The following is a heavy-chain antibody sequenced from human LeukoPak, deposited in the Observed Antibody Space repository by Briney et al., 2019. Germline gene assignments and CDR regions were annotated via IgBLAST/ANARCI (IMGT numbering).Heavy chain of an antibody. D-gene: IGHD3-10*01. V-gene: IGHV1-69*13. CDR1: GGTFNSYG. CDR3: ASFFYGSGSYYSFDY. J-gene: IGHJ4*02. CDR2: IIPILGTS. Sequence: ASVKVSCKASGGTFNSYGIIWVRQAPGQGLEWMGGIIPILGTSNYAQRFQGRVTITADESTSTAYMELSSLRSEDTAVYYCASFFYGSGSYYSFDYWGQGTLVTVSS.